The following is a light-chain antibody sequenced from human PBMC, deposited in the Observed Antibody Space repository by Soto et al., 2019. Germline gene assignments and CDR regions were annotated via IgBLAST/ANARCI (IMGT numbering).Light chain of an antibody. V-gene: IGLV2-14*02. CDR1: SGYVGTYSL. Sequence: QSALAQPASVSGSPGQSITISCTGASGYVGTYSLVSWYQQHPGKAPKVVIYEGHKRPSGVPDRFSGSKSGNTASLTISGLQAEDEADYYCSSYTDTSTLYVFGTGTKV. CDR3: SSYTDTSTLYV. J-gene: IGLJ1*01. CDR2: EGH.